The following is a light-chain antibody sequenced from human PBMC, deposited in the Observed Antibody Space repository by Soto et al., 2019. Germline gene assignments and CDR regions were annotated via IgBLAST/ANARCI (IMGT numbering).Light chain of an antibody. V-gene: IGKV3-11*01. CDR2: DAS. CDR1: QSVSTY. J-gene: IGKJ4*01. Sequence: EIVLTQSPATLSLSPGERATLSCSASQSVSTYLAWYQQKPGQAPRLLIYDASNRATGIPARFSGSGSGTDFKLTISSLVSEDFAVYYCQHRINWPLTFGGGTKVEIK. CDR3: QHRINWPLT.